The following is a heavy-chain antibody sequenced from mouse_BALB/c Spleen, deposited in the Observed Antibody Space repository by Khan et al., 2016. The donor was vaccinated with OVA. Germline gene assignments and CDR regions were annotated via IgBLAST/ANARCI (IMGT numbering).Heavy chain of an antibody. V-gene: IGHV1-77*01. CDR3: TRECAAWFPY. CDR2: IYPGSDNT. D-gene: IGHD6-1*01. J-gene: IGHJ3*01. CDR1: GYTFTDYN. Sequence: LEVSGAELARPGASVKLSCKTSGYTFTDYNINWMRQRTGQGLEWIGEIYPGSDNTFYNEKFRGKVTPTADKSSSTAYMQLSSLTSEDSAVDFGTRECAAWFPYWGQGTLVTVSA.